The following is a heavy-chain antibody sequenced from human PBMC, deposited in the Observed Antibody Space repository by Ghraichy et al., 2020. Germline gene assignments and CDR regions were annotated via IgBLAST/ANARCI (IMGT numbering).Heavy chain of an antibody. V-gene: IGHV4-34*01. CDR3: ARVAQYYYGSGSYYRDYFGMDV. Sequence: SETLSLTCAVYGGSFYGFYWSWIRQPPGKGLEWIGEINHSGSTNYNPSLKSRVTISVDTSKNQFSLKLTSVTAADTAVYYCARVAQYYYGSGSYYRDYFGMDVWGQETSVTVPS. CDR2: INHSGST. D-gene: IGHD3-10*01. CDR1: GGSFYGFY. J-gene: IGHJ6*02.